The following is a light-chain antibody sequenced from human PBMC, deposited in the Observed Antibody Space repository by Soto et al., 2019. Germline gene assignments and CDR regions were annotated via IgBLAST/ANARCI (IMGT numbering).Light chain of an antibody. CDR1: QSVSTK. CDR2: GAS. J-gene: IGKJ4*01. CDR3: QHYNNWPLT. V-gene: IGKV3-15*01. Sequence: EIVMTQSPATLSVSPGERATLSCRASQSVSTKLAWYKQKPGQAPRRLIYGASTRATGIPARFSGSGSGTEFTLTISSLQSEDFAVYYCQHYNNWPLTFGGGTKVDIK.